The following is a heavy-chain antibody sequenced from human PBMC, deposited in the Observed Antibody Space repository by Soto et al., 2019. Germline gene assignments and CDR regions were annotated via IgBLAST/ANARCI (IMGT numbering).Heavy chain of an antibody. V-gene: IGHV3-23*01. Sequence: LRLSCAASGFTFSSDAMSWVRQAPGKGLEWVSAISGSGGSTYYADSVKGRFTISRDNSKNTLYLQMNSLRAEDTAVYYCAKCQYSGYHCNWFDLGGQGSLVTVS. CDR2: ISGSGGST. D-gene: IGHD5-12*01. CDR1: GFTFSSDA. J-gene: IGHJ5*02. CDR3: AKCQYSGYHCNWFDL.